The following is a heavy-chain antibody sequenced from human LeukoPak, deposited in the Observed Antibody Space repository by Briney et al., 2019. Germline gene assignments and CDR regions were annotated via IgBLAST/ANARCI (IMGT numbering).Heavy chain of an antibody. CDR2: IYYSGST. D-gene: IGHD6-19*01. V-gene: IGHV4-39*01. Sequence: PSETLSLTCTVSGGSTSSSSYYWGWIRQPPGKGMEWIGSIYYSGSTYYSPSLKSRVTMSVDTSKNQFSLKLSSVTAADTAVYYCARHGSASGWYRSHFDYWGQGTLVTVSS. J-gene: IGHJ4*02. CDR1: GGSTSSSSYY. CDR3: ARHGSASGWYRSHFDY.